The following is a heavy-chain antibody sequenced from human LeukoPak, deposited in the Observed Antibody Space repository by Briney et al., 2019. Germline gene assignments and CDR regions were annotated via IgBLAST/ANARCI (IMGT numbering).Heavy chain of an antibody. CDR2: ISGSGGST. J-gene: IGHJ4*02. D-gene: IGHD2-2*03. CDR1: GFTFSSYA. Sequence: PGGSLRLSCAASGFTFSSYAMSWVRQAPGKGLEWVSAISGSGGSTYYADSVKGRFTISRDNSKNTLYLQMNSLRAEDTAVYYCARDYGYCSSTSCPFDYWGQGTLVTVSS. CDR3: ARDYGYCSSTSCPFDY. V-gene: IGHV3-23*01.